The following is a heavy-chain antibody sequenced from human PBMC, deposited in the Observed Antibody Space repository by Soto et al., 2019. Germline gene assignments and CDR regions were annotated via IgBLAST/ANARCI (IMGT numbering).Heavy chain of an antibody. J-gene: IGHJ2*01. V-gene: IGHV3-23*01. CDR3: AKNRGAGSYSNWSFAV. Sequence: QVLESGGGLVQPGGSLRLSCAASGFTFSCCAMSWVRQAPGKGLEWVSTIHGDGDYTHDTDSVKGRFTISRDNSRNTLYLQMNSLRADDTAVYYCAKNRGAGSYSNWSFAVWGRGTLVTVPS. CDR1: GFTFSCCA. CDR2: IHGDGDYT. D-gene: IGHD1-26*01.